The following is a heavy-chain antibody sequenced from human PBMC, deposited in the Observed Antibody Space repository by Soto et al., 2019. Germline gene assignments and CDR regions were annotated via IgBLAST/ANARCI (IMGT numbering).Heavy chain of an antibody. CDR3: AKGLRETATTFCDH. CDR2: ISYDGSNK. D-gene: IGHD4-17*01. CDR1: GFTFNTYG. V-gene: IGHV3-30*18. J-gene: IGHJ4*02. Sequence: LRLSCAASGFTFNTYGMHWVRQAPGKGLEWVAVISYDGSNKYYAASVKGRFTISRDNSQNTLYLQMNSLRAEDTAVYYCAKGLRETATTFCDHWGQGTLVTVSS.